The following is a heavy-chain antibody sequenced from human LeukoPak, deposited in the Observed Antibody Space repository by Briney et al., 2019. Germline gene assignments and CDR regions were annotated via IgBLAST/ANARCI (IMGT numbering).Heavy chain of an antibody. Sequence: ASVKVSCKASGYTFTSYGISWVRQAPGQGLEWMGWMNPNSGNTGYAQKFQGRVTMTRNTSISTAYMELSSLRSEDTAVYYCARGTPRIAAAGHTYYYYGMDVWGQGTTVTVSS. V-gene: IGHV1-8*02. CDR2: MNPNSGNT. J-gene: IGHJ6*02. D-gene: IGHD6-13*01. CDR3: ARGTPRIAAAGHTYYYYGMDV. CDR1: GYTFTSYG.